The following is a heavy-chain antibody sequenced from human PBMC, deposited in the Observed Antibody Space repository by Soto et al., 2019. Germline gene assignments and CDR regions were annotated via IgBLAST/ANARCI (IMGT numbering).Heavy chain of an antibody. CDR2: TYYRSKWYS. D-gene: IGHD3-22*01. Sequence: QVQLRQSGPGLVKPSQTLSLNCAISGDSVSSNHAAWNWIRLSPSRGLEWLGRTYYRSKWYSDYAVSVRGRITSSPDTSKNQFSLQFSSVTPEDTAVYYCARELGSGFPFDYWGQGTLVTVSS. CDR1: GDSVSSNHAA. J-gene: IGHJ4*02. CDR3: ARELGSGFPFDY. V-gene: IGHV6-1*01.